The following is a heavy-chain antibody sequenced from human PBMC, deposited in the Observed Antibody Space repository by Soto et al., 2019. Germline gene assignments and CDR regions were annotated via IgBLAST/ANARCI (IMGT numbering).Heavy chain of an antibody. Sequence: QVQLVQSGAEVKNPGSSVKVSCKASGGTLSNYALSWVRQAPGQGLEWVGGIIPIFGTSNYAQNFQGRVTSTADESTSTAYMELSSLRSEDTAVYYCARGVRTGFYGMDVWGQGTTVTVSS. J-gene: IGHJ6*02. D-gene: IGHD3-10*01. CDR3: ARGVRTGFYGMDV. CDR2: IIPIFGTS. CDR1: GGTLSNYA. V-gene: IGHV1-69*01.